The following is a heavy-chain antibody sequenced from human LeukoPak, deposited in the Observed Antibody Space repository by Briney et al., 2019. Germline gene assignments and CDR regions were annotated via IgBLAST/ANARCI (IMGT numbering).Heavy chain of an antibody. CDR3: ARVVGATLDY. V-gene: IGHV4-34*01. CDR2: INHSVST. CDR1: GGSFSGYY. J-gene: IGHJ4*02. Sequence: PSETLSLTCAVYGGSFSGYYWSWIRQPPGKGLEWIGEINHSVSTNYNPSLKSRVTISVDTSKNQFSLKLSSETAADTAVYYCARVVGATLDYWGQGTLVTVSS. D-gene: IGHD1-26*01.